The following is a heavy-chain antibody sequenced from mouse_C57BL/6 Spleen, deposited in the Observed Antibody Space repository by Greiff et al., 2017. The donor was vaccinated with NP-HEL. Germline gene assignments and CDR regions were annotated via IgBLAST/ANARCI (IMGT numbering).Heavy chain of an antibody. CDR3: TSHYYGSSYGALWFAY. J-gene: IGHJ3*01. Sequence: EVKLVESGEGLVKPGGSLKLSCAASGFTFSSYAMSWVRQTPEKRLEWVAYISSGGDYIYYADTVKGRFTISRDNARNTLYLQMSSLKSEDTAMYYCTSHYYGSSYGALWFAYWGQGTLVTVSA. CDR1: GFTFSSYA. D-gene: IGHD1-1*01. V-gene: IGHV5-9-1*02. CDR2: ISSGGDYI.